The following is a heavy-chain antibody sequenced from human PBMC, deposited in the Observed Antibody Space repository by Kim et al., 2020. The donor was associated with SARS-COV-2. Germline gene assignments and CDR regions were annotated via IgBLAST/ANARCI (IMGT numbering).Heavy chain of an antibody. D-gene: IGHD4-17*01. CDR2: ISGSGGST. CDR1: GFTFSSYA. V-gene: IGHV3-23*01. J-gene: IGHJ4*02. CDR3: AKGAENDYGDKLDY. Sequence: GGSLRLSCAASGFTFSSYAMRWVRQAPGKGLEWVSAISGSGGSTYSAGSVKGRFTISRDNYKNTLYLQMNSLRAEDTAVYYCAKGAENDYGDKLDYWGQGTLVTVSS.